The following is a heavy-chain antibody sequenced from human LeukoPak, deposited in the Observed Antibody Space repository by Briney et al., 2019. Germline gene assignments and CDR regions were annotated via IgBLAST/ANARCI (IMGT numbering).Heavy chain of an antibody. Sequence: SETLSLTCTVSGGSITSYYWSWIRQPPGKGLECIGYIYYTGITNYNPSLRSRVTISVDTSKNQFSLKLDSVTAADSAIYYCARLGVVGNLDFWGQGSLVTVSS. V-gene: IGHV4-59*01. CDR3: ARLGVVGNLDF. CDR2: IYYTGIT. D-gene: IGHD1-26*01. J-gene: IGHJ4*02. CDR1: GGSITSYY.